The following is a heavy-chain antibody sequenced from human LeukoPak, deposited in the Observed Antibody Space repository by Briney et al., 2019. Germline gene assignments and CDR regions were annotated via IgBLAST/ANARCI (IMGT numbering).Heavy chain of an antibody. J-gene: IGHJ4*01. D-gene: IGHD2-8*01. CDR3: GRDRRGMLAFDY. Sequence: ASVKVSCKASGYTFTSYYMHWVRQAPGQGLEWMGIINPSGGSTSYAQKFQGRVTMTRDTSTSTVYMELSSLRSEDTAVYYCGRDRRGMLAFDYWGQGTLVTVSS. V-gene: IGHV1-46*03. CDR1: GYTFTSYY. CDR2: INPSGGST.